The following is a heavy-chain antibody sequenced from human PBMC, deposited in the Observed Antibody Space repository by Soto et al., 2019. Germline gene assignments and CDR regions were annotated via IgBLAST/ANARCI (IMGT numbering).Heavy chain of an antibody. CDR3: ARGASNWQYFDY. D-gene: IGHD4-4*01. J-gene: IGHJ4*02. CDR2: FHYTGIS. CDR1: EGSIRGYY. V-gene: IGHV4-59*01. Sequence: SETLSLTCTVSEGSIRGYYWSWIRQPPGKGLEWIGYFHYTGISDYNSSLKSRVTMSLDTSKNQFSLKLSSVSAADTAIYYCARGASNWQYFDYWGQGALVTVSS.